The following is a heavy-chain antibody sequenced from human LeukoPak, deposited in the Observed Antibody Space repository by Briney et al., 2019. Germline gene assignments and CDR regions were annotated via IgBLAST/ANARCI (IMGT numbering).Heavy chain of an antibody. V-gene: IGHV4-34*01. D-gene: IGHD5-18*01. CDR2: INHSGST. CDR1: GGSFSGYY. CDR3: ARGVRAGYSYGRGCNWFDP. Sequence: SETLSLTCAVYGGSFSGYYWSWIRQPPGKGLEWIGEINHSGSTNYNPSLKSRVTISVDTSKNQFSLKLSSVTAADTAVYYCARGVRAGYSYGRGCNWFDPWGQGTLVTVSS. J-gene: IGHJ5*02.